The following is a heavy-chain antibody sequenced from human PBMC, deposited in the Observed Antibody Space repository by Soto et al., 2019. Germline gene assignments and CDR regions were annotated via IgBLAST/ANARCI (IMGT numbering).Heavy chain of an antibody. V-gene: IGHV4-31*03. CDR1: GGSISSGGYY. CDR3: ARVPRGRGYSYGQFDY. J-gene: IGHJ4*02. D-gene: IGHD5-18*01. CDR2: IYYSGST. Sequence: PSETLSLTCTVSGGSISSGGYYWSWIRQHPGKGLEWIGYIYYSGSTYYNPSLKSRVTTSVDTSKNQFSLKLSSVTAADTAVYYCARVPRGRGYSYGQFDYWGQGTLVTVSS.